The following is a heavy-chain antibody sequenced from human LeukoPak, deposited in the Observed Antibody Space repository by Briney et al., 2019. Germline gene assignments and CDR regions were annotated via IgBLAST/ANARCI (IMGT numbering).Heavy chain of an antibody. V-gene: IGHV1-18*04. CDR1: GYTFTGYY. D-gene: IGHD3-22*01. CDR3: ARNRRYDSTFPDYYYYMDV. J-gene: IGHJ6*03. Sequence: GASVKVSCKASGYTFTGYYMHWVRQAPGQGLEWMGWISPYNGDTNYAQNLRGRVTMTTDTSTNTAYMELRSLRSDDTAVYYCARNRRYDSTFPDYYYYMDVWGKGTTVTISS. CDR2: ISPYNGDT.